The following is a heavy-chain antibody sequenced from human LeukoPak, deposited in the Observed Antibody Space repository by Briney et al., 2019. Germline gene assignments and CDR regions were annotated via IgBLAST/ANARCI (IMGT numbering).Heavy chain of an antibody. CDR2: VYYSGST. J-gene: IGHJ4*02. CDR3: ARHQTFDYLASFHY. Sequence: SETLSLTCTISGGSIGSYRYYWGWIRQPPGKGLEWIGSVYYSGSTYYNPSLKSRVTISVDTSKNQFSLRLTSVTAADTGVYYCARHQTFDYLASFHYWGQGSLVTVST. D-gene: IGHD2/OR15-2a*01. CDR1: GGSIGSYRYY. V-gene: IGHV4-39*01.